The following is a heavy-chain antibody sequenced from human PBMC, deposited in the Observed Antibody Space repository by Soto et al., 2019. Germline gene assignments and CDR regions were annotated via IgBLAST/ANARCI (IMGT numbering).Heavy chain of an antibody. V-gene: IGHV4-31*03. Sequence: QVQLQESGPGLVKPSQTLSLTCTVSGGSISSGDYYWSWIRQHPGKGLEWIGYIYYSGSTYYNPPLKSRVTISVDTSKNQSSLKLSSVTAADTAVYYGATYGSGSYKPTTFDYWGQGTLVTVSS. CDR2: IYYSGST. CDR3: ATYGSGSYKPTTFDY. J-gene: IGHJ4*02. CDR1: GGSISSGDYY. D-gene: IGHD3-10*01.